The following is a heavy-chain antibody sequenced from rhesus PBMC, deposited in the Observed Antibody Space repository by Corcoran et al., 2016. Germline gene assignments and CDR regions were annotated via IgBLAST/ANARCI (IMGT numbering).Heavy chain of an antibody. Sequence: QLQLQESGPGLVKPSETLSLTCAVSGGSISGSYWNWIRQPPGTELEGIGYIGGRGGATDYNPSLKSRVTSSTDTSKNQFSLKLSSVTAADTAVYYCARGIAGTTRYYYGLDSWGQGVVVTVSS. CDR3: ARGIAGTTRYYYGLDS. V-gene: IGHV4-165*01. D-gene: IGHD1-20*01. J-gene: IGHJ6*01. CDR1: GGSISGSY. CDR2: IGGRGGAT.